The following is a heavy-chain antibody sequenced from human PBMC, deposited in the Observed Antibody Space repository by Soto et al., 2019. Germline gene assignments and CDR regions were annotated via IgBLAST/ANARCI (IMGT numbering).Heavy chain of an antibody. J-gene: IGHJ6*02. CDR1: GGTFSSYA. Sequence: QVQLVQSGAEVKKPGSSVKVSCRASGGTFSSYAISWVRQAPGQGLEWMGGIIPIFGTANYAQKFQGRVTITADESTSTAYMEPSSLRSEDTAVYYCAGSDGEYSSSWGGAYYYGMDVWGQGTTVTVSS. CDR3: AGSDGEYSSSWGGAYYYGMDV. V-gene: IGHV1-69*01. D-gene: IGHD6-6*01. CDR2: IIPIFGTA.